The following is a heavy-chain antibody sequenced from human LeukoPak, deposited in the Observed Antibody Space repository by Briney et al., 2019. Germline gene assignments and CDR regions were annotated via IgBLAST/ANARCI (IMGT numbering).Heavy chain of an antibody. CDR1: GYTFTSYG. CDR2: ISAYNGNT. J-gene: IGHJ4*02. D-gene: IGHD3-10*01. CDR3: ARVEDYPITYFDY. V-gene: IGHV1-18*01. Sequence: ASVKVCCRASGYTFTSYGIRWVRQAPGQGLKQMGWISAYNGNTNYAQKLQGRVTMTTDTSTSTAYMELRSLRSDDTAVYYCARVEDYPITYFDYWGQGTLVTVSS.